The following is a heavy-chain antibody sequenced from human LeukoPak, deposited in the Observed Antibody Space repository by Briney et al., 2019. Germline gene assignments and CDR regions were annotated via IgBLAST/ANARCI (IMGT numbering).Heavy chain of an antibody. CDR1: GYSISSAYY. J-gene: IGHJ4*02. Sequence: KPSETLSLTCSVSGYSISSAYYWGWIRQPPGKGLEWIGTMYHSGSTNYNPSLKSRVTISVDTSKNQFSLKLSSVTAADTAVYYCARERGGYDGFWSGYPQEPDYWGQGTLVTVSS. CDR2: MYHSGST. D-gene: IGHD3-3*01. V-gene: IGHV4-38-2*02. CDR3: ARERGGYDGFWSGYPQEPDY.